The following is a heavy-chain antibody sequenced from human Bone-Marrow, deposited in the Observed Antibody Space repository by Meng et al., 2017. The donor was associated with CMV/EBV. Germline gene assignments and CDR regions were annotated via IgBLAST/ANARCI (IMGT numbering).Heavy chain of an antibody. CDR3: ARGLTKYQLYNWFDP. J-gene: IGHJ5*02. CDR1: GGSISSYY. CDR2: IYYSGST. Sequence: SETLSLTCTVSGGSISSYYWGWIRQPPGKGLEWIGYIYYSGSTNYNPSLKSRVTISVDTSKNQFSLKLSSVTAADTAVYYCARGLTKYQLYNWFDPWGQGTLVTVS. V-gene: IGHV4-59*01. D-gene: IGHD2-2*01.